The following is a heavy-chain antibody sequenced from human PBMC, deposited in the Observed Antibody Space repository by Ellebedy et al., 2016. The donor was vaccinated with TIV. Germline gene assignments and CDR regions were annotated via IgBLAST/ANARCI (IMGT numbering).Heavy chain of an antibody. D-gene: IGHD1-14*01. V-gene: IGHV4-39*01. J-gene: IGHJ4*02. Sequence: LRSRVTISVDTSKNQFSLRLNSVTAADTAVYFCARPSHGGIIHYWGQGSLVTVSS. CDR3: ARPSHGGIIHY.